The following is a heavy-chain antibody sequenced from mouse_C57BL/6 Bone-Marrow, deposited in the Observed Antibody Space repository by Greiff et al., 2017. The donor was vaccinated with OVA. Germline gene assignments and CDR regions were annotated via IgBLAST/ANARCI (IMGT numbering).Heavy chain of an antibody. CDR1: GFSLTSYG. CDR2: IWSGGST. V-gene: IGHV2-2*01. CDR3: ASCYYYGTRGYFDV. J-gene: IGHJ1*03. Sequence: VKLMESGPGLVQPSQSLSITCTVSGFSLTSYGVHWVRQSPGKGLEWLGVIWSGGSTDYNAAFISRLSISKDNSKSQVFFKMNSLQADDTAIYYCASCYYYGTRGYFDVWGTGTTVTVSS. D-gene: IGHD1-1*01.